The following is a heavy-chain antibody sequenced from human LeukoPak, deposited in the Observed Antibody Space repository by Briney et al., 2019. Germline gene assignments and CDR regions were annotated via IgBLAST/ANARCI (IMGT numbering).Heavy chain of an antibody. CDR3: ARVRSSGWYGGFDY. D-gene: IGHD6-19*01. V-gene: IGHV4-39*07. Sequence: SETLSLTCTVSGGSISSSSYYWGWIRQPPGKGLEWIGEINHSGSTNYNPSLKSRVTISVDTSKNQFSLKLSSVTAADTAVYYCARVRSSGWYGGFDYWGQGTLVTVSS. J-gene: IGHJ4*02. CDR1: GGSISSSSYY. CDR2: INHSGST.